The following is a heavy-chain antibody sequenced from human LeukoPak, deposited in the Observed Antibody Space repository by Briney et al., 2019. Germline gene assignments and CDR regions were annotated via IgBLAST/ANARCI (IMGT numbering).Heavy chain of an antibody. CDR2: IYTSGST. J-gene: IGHJ3*02. CDR3: TGDEYYYGSGSYSDAFDI. V-gene: IGHV4-4*07. Sequence: PSETLSLTCTVSGGSISSYYWSWIRQPAGKGLEWIGRIYTSGSTNYNPSLKSRVTMSVDTSKNQFSLKLSSVTAADTAVYYCTGDEYYYGSGSYSDAFDIWGQGTMVTVSS. D-gene: IGHD3-10*01. CDR1: GGSISSYY.